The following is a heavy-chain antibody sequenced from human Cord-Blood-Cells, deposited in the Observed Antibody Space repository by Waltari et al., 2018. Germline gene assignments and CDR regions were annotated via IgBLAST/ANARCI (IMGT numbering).Heavy chain of an antibody. Sequence: QVQLVQSGAEVKKPGSSVKVSCKASGGTFRSYAISWVRQAPGQGLEWMGGIIPIFGTANYAQKFQGRVTITADESTSTAYMELSSLRSEDTAVYYCATYRYYDFWSGYWFDPWGQGTLVTVSS. D-gene: IGHD3-3*01. V-gene: IGHV1-69*01. CDR3: ATYRYYDFWSGYWFDP. CDR1: GGTFRSYA. J-gene: IGHJ5*02. CDR2: IIPIFGTA.